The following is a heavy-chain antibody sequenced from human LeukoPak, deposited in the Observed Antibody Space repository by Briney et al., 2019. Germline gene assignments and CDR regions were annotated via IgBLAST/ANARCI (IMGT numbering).Heavy chain of an antibody. D-gene: IGHD5-24*01. J-gene: IGHJ4*02. CDR2: IYYSGST. CDR3: ARARMATIRGYYFDY. CDR1: GGSISSYY. Sequence: SETLPLTCTVSGGSISSYYWSWIRQPPGKGLEWIGYIYYSGSTNYNPSLKSRVTISVDTSKNQFSLKLSSVTAADTAVYYCARARMATIRGYYFDYWGQGTLVTVSS. V-gene: IGHV4-59*01.